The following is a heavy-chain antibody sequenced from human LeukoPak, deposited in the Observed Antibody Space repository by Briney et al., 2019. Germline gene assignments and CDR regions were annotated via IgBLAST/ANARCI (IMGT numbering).Heavy chain of an antibody. CDR3: ARDIMMVRGVYHHYYGMDV. J-gene: IGHJ6*04. V-gene: IGHV1-18*04. D-gene: IGHD3-10*01. CDR2: ISGYNGNT. Sequence: ASVKVSCKASGYTFTSYGIGWVRQAPGQGLEWMGWISGYNGNTNYAQKLQGRVTMTTDTSTSTAYMELRSLRSDDTAVYYCARDIMMVRGVYHHYYGMDVWGKGTTVTVSS. CDR1: GYTFTSYG.